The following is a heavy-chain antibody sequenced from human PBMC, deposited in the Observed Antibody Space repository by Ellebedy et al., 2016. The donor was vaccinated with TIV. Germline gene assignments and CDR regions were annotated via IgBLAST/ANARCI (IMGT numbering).Heavy chain of an antibody. J-gene: IGHJ3*02. CDR2: ISGSSLTI. CDR1: GFTFRSYS. D-gene: IGHD7-27*01. Sequence: GESLKISCAASGFTFRSYSMSRVRQAPGKGLEWVAYISGSSLTIHYADSVQGRFTIYRDNAKNSLVLHMNSLRAEDTAIYYCARDMAWGNERVNDAFDIWGQGTMVAVSP. CDR3: ARDMAWGNERVNDAFDI. V-gene: IGHV3-48*04.